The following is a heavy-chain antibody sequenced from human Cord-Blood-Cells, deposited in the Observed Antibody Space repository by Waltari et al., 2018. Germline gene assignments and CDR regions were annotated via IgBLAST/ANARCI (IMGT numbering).Heavy chain of an antibody. CDR2: IYYSGST. D-gene: IGHD4-17*01. V-gene: IGHV4-59*08. J-gene: IGHJ4*02. CDR3: ARRKRSFDY. Sequence: QVQLQESGPGPVKPSETLSLTCTVSGGSISSYYWSWIRQPPGKGLEWIGYIYYSGSTNYPPSLKSRVTISVDTSKNQFSLKLSSVTAADTAVYYCARRKRSFDYWGQGTLVTVSS. CDR1: GGSISSYY.